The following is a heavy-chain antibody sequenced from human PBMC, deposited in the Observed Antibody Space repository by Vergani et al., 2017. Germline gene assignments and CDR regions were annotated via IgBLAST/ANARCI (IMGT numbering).Heavy chain of an antibody. J-gene: IGHJ6*03. CDR2: IYPGDSDT. Sequence: EVQLVQSGAEVKKPGESLKISCKGSGYSFTSYWIGWVRQMPGKGLEWMGIIYPGDSDTRYSPSFQGQVTISADKSISTAYLQWSSLKASDTAMYYCARGRGYCSSTSCSKTYYYYYYMDVWGKGTTVTVSS. CDR1: GYSFTSYW. V-gene: IGHV5-51*01. D-gene: IGHD2-2*01. CDR3: ARGRGYCSSTSCSKTYYYYYYMDV.